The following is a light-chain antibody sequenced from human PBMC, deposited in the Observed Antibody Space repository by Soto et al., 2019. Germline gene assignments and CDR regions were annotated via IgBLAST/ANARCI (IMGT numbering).Light chain of an antibody. CDR3: SSYTSSSTRV. Sequence: QSGLTQPASVSGSPGQSISISCTGTSSDVGGYNYVSWYQQHPGKAPKLMIYEVSNRPSGVSNRFSGSKSGNTASLTISGLQAEDEADYYCSSYTSSSTRVFGTGTQVTVL. CDR1: SSDVGGYNY. J-gene: IGLJ1*01. V-gene: IGLV2-14*01. CDR2: EVS.